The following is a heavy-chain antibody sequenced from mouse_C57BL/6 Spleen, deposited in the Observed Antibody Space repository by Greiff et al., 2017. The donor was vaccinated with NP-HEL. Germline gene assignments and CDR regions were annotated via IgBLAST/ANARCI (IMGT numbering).Heavy chain of an antibody. CDR3: ASVVTRYYFDY. D-gene: IGHD2-1*01. Sequence: VQLKESGPGLVKPSQSLSLTCSVTGYSITSGYYWNWIRQFPGNKLEWMGYISYDGSNNYNPSLKNRISITRDTSKNQFFLKLNSVTTEDTAKYYCASVVTRYYFDYWGQGTTLTVSS. CDR1: GYSITSGYY. CDR2: ISYDGSN. V-gene: IGHV3-6*01. J-gene: IGHJ2*01.